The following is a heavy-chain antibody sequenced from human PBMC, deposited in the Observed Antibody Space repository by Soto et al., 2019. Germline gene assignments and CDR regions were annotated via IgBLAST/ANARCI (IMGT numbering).Heavy chain of an antibody. CDR3: AREDRSGGSCYCDY. J-gene: IGHJ4*02. D-gene: IGHD2-15*01. V-gene: IGHV3-33*01. CDR1: GFTFSSYG. CDR2: IWYDGSNK. Sequence: QVQLVESGGGVVQPGRSLRLSCAASGFTFSSYGMHWVRQAPGKGLEWVAVIWYDGSNKYYADSVKGRFTISRDNSKNTLYLQMNSLRAEDTAVYYCAREDRSGGSCYCDYWGQGTLVTVSS.